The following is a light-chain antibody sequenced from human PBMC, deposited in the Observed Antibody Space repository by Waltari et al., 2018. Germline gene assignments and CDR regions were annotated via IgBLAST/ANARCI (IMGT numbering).Light chain of an antibody. V-gene: IGKV3-11*01. CDR1: QNLGTY. CDR3: QQGSSVFT. CDR2: GSS. J-gene: IGKJ4*01. Sequence: DIVLTQSPATLSLSPGERATLSCRASQNLGTYLAWYQQKPGQAPRLLIYGSSHRAPGIPGRCSGSGSGTDFTLTISSLEPEDFAVYYGQQGSSVFTFGGGTRVEIK.